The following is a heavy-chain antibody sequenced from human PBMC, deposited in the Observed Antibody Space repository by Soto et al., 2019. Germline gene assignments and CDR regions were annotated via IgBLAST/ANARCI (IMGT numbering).Heavy chain of an antibody. J-gene: IGHJ4*02. CDR3: ARHYDILTGYYIPYYFDY. CDR2: IYYSGST. D-gene: IGHD3-9*01. Sequence: QVQLQESGPGLVKPSETLSLTCTVSGGSISSYYWSWIRQPPGKGLEWIGYIYYSGSTNYNPSLKSRVTISVDTSKNQFSLKLSSVTAADTAVYYCARHYDILTGYYIPYYFDYWGQGTLFTVSS. CDR1: GGSISSYY. V-gene: IGHV4-59*08.